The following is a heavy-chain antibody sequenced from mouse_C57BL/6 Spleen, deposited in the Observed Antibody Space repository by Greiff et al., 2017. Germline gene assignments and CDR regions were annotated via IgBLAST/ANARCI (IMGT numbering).Heavy chain of an antibody. Sequence: VQLQQSGPGLVQPSQSLSITCTVSGFSLTSFGVHWVRQSPGKGLEWLGVIWSGGSTDYNAAFISRLSISKDNSKSQVFFKMNSLQADDTAIYYCARNPPDYGSSYWYFDVWGTGTTVTVSS. V-gene: IGHV2-2*01. CDR1: GFSLTSFG. J-gene: IGHJ1*03. CDR2: IWSGGST. CDR3: ARNPPDYGSSYWYFDV. D-gene: IGHD1-1*01.